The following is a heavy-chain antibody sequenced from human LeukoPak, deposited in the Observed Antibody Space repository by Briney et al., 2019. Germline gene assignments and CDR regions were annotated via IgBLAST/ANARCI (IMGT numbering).Heavy chain of an antibody. Sequence: GGSLILSCAASGFTFSSYSMNWVRQAPGKGLEWVSSISSSTSYIYYADSVKGRFTISRDNGKNSLYLQMNSLRAEDTAVYYCARDRGGSSWYYPFYFDYWGQGTLVTVSS. D-gene: IGHD6-13*01. CDR3: ARDRGGSSWYYPFYFDY. V-gene: IGHV3-21*01. J-gene: IGHJ4*02. CDR1: GFTFSSYS. CDR2: ISSSTSYI.